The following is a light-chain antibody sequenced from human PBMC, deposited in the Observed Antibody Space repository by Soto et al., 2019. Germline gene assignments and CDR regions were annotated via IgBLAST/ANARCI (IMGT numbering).Light chain of an antibody. CDR3: QQYSNWPPLYT. CDR2: DAT. V-gene: IGKV3-15*01. CDR1: QSVSSY. J-gene: IGKJ2*01. Sequence: EIVMTQSPATLSVSPGERATLSCRASQSVSSYLAWYQQKPGLPPRLLIYDATTRATGIPDRFRGSGSGTDFTLTISRLQSADFAVYYCQQYSNWPPLYTFGRGTKLEI.